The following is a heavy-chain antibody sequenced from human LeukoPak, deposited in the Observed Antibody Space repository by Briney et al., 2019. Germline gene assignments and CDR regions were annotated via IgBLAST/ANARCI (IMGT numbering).Heavy chain of an antibody. CDR2: IYYSGST. V-gene: IGHV4-39*01. Sequence: SETLSLTRTVSGGSISSSSYYWGWIRQPPGKGLEWIGSIYYSGSTYYNPSLKSRVTISVDTSKNQFSLKLSSVTAADTAVYYCARLRPPGSGYYYDSSGWSFDYWGQGTLVTVSS. J-gene: IGHJ4*02. CDR3: ARLRPPGSGYYYDSSGWSFDY. CDR1: GGSISSSSYY. D-gene: IGHD3-22*01.